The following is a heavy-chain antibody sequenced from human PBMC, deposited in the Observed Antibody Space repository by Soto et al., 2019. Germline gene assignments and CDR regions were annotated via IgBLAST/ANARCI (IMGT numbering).Heavy chain of an antibody. CDR2: IYYSGST. J-gene: IGHJ4*02. Sequence: SETLSLTCTVSGDSGDFISSSSYHWGWIRQPPGKGLEWIGNIYYSGSTYYNPSLKSRVTISGDTSKNQFSLRLTSVTAADTAVYYCARHPPYGPLDYWGQGTLVTVSS. CDR3: ARHPPYGPLDY. V-gene: IGHV4-39*01. D-gene: IGHD4-17*01. CDR1: GDSGDFISSSSYH.